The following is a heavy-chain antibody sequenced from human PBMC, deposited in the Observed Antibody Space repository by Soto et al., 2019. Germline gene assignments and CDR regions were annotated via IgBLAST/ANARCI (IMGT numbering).Heavy chain of an antibody. J-gene: IGHJ4*02. CDR1: GFTFSNAW. CDR3: TTDRQQQLVVEY. D-gene: IGHD6-13*01. V-gene: IGHV3-15*01. CDR2: IKSKTDGGTT. Sequence: GGSLRLSCAASGFTFSNAWMSWVRQAPGKGLEWVGRIKSKTDGGTTDYAAPVKGRFTISRDDSKNTLYLQMNSLKTEDTAVYYCTTDRQQQLVVEYWGQGTLVTVSS.